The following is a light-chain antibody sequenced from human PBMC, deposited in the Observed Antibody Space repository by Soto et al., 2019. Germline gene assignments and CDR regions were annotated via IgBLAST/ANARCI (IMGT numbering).Light chain of an antibody. J-gene: IGKJ1*01. V-gene: IGKV3-20*01. CDR2: GAS. CDR1: QSVSSSY. Sequence: EIVLTQSPVTLSLSPGERATLSCRASQSVSSSYLAWYQQKPGQAPRLLIYGASSRATGIPDRFSGSGSETDFTLTISRLEPEDFAVYYCQQYGSSSWTFGQGIKVEIK. CDR3: QQYGSSSWT.